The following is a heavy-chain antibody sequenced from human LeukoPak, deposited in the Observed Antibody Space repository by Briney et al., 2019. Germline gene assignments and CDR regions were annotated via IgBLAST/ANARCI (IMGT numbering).Heavy chain of an antibody. V-gene: IGHV7-4-1*02. CDR1: GYTFTSYA. J-gene: IGHJ4*02. D-gene: IGHD2-8*01. CDR2: INTDTGNS. Sequence: ASVKVSCKASGYTFTSYAVNWVRQVPGQGLEWMGRINTDTGNSTYAQGFTGRFVFSLDTSVSTAYLQISSLKPEDTAVYYCARGQLSCINGVCYKYYFDYWGQGTLVTVSS. CDR3: ARGQLSCINGVCYKYYFDY.